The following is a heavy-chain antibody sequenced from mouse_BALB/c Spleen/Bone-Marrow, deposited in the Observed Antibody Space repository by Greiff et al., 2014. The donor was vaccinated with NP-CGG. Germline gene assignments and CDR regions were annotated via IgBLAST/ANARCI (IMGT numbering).Heavy chain of an antibody. CDR2: ISSGSSTI. Sequence: EVHLVESGGGLVQPGGSRKLSCAASGFTFSSFGMHWVRQAPEKGLEWVAYISSGSSTIYYADTVKSRFTISRDNPKNTLFLQMTSLRSEDTAMYYCARGGNFAWFAYWGQGTLVTVSA. CDR3: ARGGNFAWFAY. CDR1: GFTFSSFG. J-gene: IGHJ3*01. D-gene: IGHD2-1*01. V-gene: IGHV5-17*02.